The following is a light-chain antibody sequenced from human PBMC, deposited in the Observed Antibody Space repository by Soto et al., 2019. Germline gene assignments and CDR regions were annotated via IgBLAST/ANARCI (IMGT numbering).Light chain of an antibody. Sequence: QSVLTQPASVSGSPGQSITISCTGTSRDVGLYNLVSWYQQHPGKAPKLMIYEVSKRPSGVSLRFSGSKSGNTASLTISGLQAGDEADYYCSSYVGSGAYVFGVGTKLTVL. CDR2: EVS. J-gene: IGLJ1*01. CDR3: SSYVGSGAYV. CDR1: SRDVGLYNL. V-gene: IGLV2-23*02.